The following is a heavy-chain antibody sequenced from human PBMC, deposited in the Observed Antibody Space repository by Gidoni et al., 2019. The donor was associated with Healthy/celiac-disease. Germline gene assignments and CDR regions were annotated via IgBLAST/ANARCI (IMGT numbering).Heavy chain of an antibody. Sequence: GYADSVKGRFTISRDNAKNSLYLQMNSLRAEDTALYYCARTTTVTTLSYFDYWGQGTLVTVSS. D-gene: IGHD4-17*01. V-gene: IGHV3-20*03. CDR3: ARTTTVTTLSYFDY. J-gene: IGHJ4*02.